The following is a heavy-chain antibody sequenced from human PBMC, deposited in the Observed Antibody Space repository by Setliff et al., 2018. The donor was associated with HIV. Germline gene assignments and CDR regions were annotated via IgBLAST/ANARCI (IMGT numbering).Heavy chain of an antibody. CDR2: IYYSGST. D-gene: IGHD3-22*01. Sequence: SETLSLTCTVSGGTINRSGYYWGWIRQPPGKGLEWIGSIYYSGSTYYNPSFNSRVTISVDTSKNQFFLKLYSVTAADTAMYYCARPGYYYDSSGYADWFDPWGQGTLVTVSS. CDR3: ARPGYYYDSSGYADWFDP. CDR1: GGTINRSGYY. J-gene: IGHJ5*02. V-gene: IGHV4-39*01.